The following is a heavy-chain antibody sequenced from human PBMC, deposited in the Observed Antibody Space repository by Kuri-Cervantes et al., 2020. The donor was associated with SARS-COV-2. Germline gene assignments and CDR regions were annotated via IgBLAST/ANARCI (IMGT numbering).Heavy chain of an antibody. Sequence: GGSLRLSCAASGFTFSSYAKSWVRQAPGTGLEWVSAISGSGGSTHYADSVKGRFTISRDNSKNTLYLQMNSLRAEDTAVYYCAKGGVLGQTLHFWGQGTLVTVSS. D-gene: IGHD3-16*01. CDR1: GFTFSSYA. CDR3: AKGGVLGQTLHF. V-gene: IGHV3-23*01. CDR2: ISGSGGST. J-gene: IGHJ4*02.